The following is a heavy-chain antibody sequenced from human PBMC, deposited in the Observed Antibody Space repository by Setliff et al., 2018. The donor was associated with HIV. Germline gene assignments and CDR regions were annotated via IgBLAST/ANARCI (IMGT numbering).Heavy chain of an antibody. D-gene: IGHD4-17*01. CDR2: IYHSGAT. J-gene: IGHJ6*03. CDR3: ARHSPVTTEDYMDV. V-gene: IGHV4-31*03. Sequence: SETLSLTCSVSGGSISTGGYYWSWIRQHPGEGLEWIGYIYHSGATYFTPSLKSRVTLSVDTSKNQFFLRLTSVSAADTGLYFCARHSPVTTEDYMDVWGKGTTVTVSS. CDR1: GGSISTGGYY.